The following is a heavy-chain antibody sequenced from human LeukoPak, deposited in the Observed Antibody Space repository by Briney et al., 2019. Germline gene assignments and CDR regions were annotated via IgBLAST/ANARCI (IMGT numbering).Heavy chain of an antibody. J-gene: IGHJ4*02. D-gene: IGHD2/OR15-2a*01. V-gene: IGHV3-30*02. CDR3: AKVPPGGYSLLYYFDC. Sequence: GGSLRLSCAASGFTFSSYGMHWVRQAPGQGLEWVAFIMYDGGTEYYAHSVKGRFTISRDNSKNTLYLQLSSLRAEATAVYYSAKVPPGGYSLLYYFDCWGQGTLVTASS. CDR2: IMYDGGTE. CDR1: GFTFSSYG.